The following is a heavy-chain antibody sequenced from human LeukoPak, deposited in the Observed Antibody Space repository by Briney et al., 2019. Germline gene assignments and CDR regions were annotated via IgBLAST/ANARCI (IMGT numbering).Heavy chain of an antibody. J-gene: IGHJ4*02. CDR3: AKDLYYYGSGTPEY. CDR1: GFTFSSYC. D-gene: IGHD3-10*01. V-gene: IGHV3-30*02. Sequence: GGSLRLSCAAPGFTFSSYCMHWVRQAPGKGLEWVAFIRYDGSNKYYADSVKGRFTISRDNSKNTLYLQMNSLRAEDTAVYYCAKDLYYYGSGTPEYWGQGTLVTVSS. CDR2: IRYDGSNK.